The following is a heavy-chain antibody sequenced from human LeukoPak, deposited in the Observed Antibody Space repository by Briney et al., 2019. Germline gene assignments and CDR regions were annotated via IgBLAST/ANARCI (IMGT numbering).Heavy chain of an antibody. Sequence: GGSLRLSCAASGFTFSGSAMHWVRQASGKGLEWVGRIRSKANSYATAYAASVKGRFTISRDNSKNTLYLQMNSLRAEDTAVYYCAKDRRFGGVMCNYWGQGTLVTVSS. CDR3: AKDRRFGGVMCNY. CDR2: IRSKANSYAT. J-gene: IGHJ4*02. V-gene: IGHV3-73*01. CDR1: GFTFSGSA. D-gene: IGHD3-16*01.